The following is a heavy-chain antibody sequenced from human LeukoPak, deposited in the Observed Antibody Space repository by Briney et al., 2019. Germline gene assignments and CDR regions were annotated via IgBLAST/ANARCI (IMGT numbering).Heavy chain of an antibody. J-gene: IGHJ4*02. CDR3: ARDLQRYFDWLSN. Sequence: GGSLRLSCAAPGFTFSSYSMNWVRQAPGKGLEWVSSISSSSSYIYYADSVKGRFTISRDNAKNSLYLQMNSLRAEDTAVYYCARDLQRYFDWLSNWGQGTLVTVSS. V-gene: IGHV3-21*01. CDR2: ISSSSSYI. D-gene: IGHD3-9*01. CDR1: GFTFSSYS.